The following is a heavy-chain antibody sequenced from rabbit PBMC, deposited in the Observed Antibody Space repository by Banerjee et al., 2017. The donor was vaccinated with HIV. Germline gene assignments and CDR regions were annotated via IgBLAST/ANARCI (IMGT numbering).Heavy chain of an antibody. CDR3: ARSYPDYGDAMGNL. CDR2: INTSTGNN. Sequence: QEQLEESGGDLVKPEGSLTLTCTASGFSLSNKYVMCWVRQAPGKGLEWIACINTSTGNNVYAIWAKGRFTISKTSSTTVTLQMTSLTAADTATYFCARSYPDYGDAMGNLWGPGTLVT. V-gene: IGHV1S45*01. CDR1: GFSLSNKYV. J-gene: IGHJ4*01. D-gene: IGHD2-1*01.